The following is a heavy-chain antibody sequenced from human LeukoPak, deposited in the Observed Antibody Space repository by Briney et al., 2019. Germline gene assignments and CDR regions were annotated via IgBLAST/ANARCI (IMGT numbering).Heavy chain of an antibody. D-gene: IGHD5-12*01. CDR1: GGSFSGYY. Sequence: SETLSLTCAVYGGSFSGYYWSWIRQPPGKGLEWIGEINHSGSTNYNPSLKSRVTISVDTSKNQFSLKLSSVTAADTAVYYCAARDIVATSTTFDYWGQGTLVTVSS. CDR3: AARDIVATSTTFDY. CDR2: INHSGST. V-gene: IGHV4-34*01. J-gene: IGHJ4*02.